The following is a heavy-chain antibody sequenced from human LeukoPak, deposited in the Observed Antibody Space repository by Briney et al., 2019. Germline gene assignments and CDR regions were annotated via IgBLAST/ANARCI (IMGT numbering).Heavy chain of an antibody. D-gene: IGHD3-10*01. Sequence: GGSLRLSCAASGFMFSSYWMSWVRQAPGKGLEWVANIKQDGSDKYYVDSVKGRFTISRDNAKNSLYLQMNSLRAEDTAVYYCARGNYYGSGTPSPDYWGQGTLVTVSS. CDR1: GFMFSSYW. V-gene: IGHV3-7*01. CDR2: IKQDGSDK. CDR3: ARGNYYGSGTPSPDY. J-gene: IGHJ4*02.